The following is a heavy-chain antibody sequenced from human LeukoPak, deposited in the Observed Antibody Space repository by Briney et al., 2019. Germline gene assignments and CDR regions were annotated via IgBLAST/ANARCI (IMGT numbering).Heavy chain of an antibody. D-gene: IGHD3-3*01. CDR2: ISGSGGST. CDR3: AKGSREITIFGVVISDAFDI. J-gene: IGHJ3*02. V-gene: IGHV3-23*01. Sequence: SGGSLRLSCGASEFTFSNNWMSWVRQAPGKGLEWVSAISGSGGSTYYADSVKGRFTISRDNSKNTLYLQMNSLRAEDTAVYYCAKGSREITIFGVVISDAFDIWGQGTMVTVSS. CDR1: EFTFSNNW.